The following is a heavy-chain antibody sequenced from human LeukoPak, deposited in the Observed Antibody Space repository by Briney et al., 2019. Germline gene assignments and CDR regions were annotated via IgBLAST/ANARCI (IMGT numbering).Heavy chain of an antibody. CDR1: GGTFSSYA. CDR3: ARRDRSGSYNWFDP. J-gene: IGHJ5*02. V-gene: IGHV1-69*05. CDR2: IIPIFGTA. Sequence: GSSVKVSCKASGGTFSSYAISWVRQAPGQGLEWMGGIIPIFGTANYAQKFQGRVTITTDESTSTAYMELSSLRSEDTAVYYCARRDRSGSYNWFDPWGQGTLVTVSS. D-gene: IGHD1-26*01.